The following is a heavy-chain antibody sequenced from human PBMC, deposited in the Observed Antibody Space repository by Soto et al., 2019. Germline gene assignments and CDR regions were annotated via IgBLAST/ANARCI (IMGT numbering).Heavy chain of an antibody. V-gene: IGHV1-46*01. D-gene: IGHD1-26*01. CDR1: GYTFTSYY. CDR3: ARAPPIVGATDNYYYYGMDV. Sequence: AAVKVSCKASGYTFTSYYMHWLGQAPGQGLEWTGIINPRGGSTSYAQKFQGRATKTRDTSTSTVHMELSSMRSEDTDVYYCARAPPIVGATDNYYYYGMDVWGQGTKVTVSS. CDR2: INPRGGST. J-gene: IGHJ6*02.